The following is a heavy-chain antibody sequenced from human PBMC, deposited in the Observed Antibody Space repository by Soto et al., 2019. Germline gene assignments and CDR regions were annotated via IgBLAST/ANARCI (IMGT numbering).Heavy chain of an antibody. CDR3: AKGDTTAVGTVDY. CDR1: GFTFSTYA. CDR2: ISGGGDNT. D-gene: IGHD6-13*01. J-gene: IGHJ4*02. Sequence: EVQLLESGGGLVQPGGSLRLSCAASGFTFSTYAMTWVRQAPGKGLEWVSAISGGGDNTYYTDSVKGRFTISRDNSTNTLYLQMNSLRVEDTALYYCAKGDTTAVGTVDYWGQGTLVTVSS. V-gene: IGHV3-23*01.